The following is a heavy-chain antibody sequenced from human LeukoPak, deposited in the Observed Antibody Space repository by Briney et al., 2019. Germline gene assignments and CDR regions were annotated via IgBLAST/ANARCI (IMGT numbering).Heavy chain of an antibody. V-gene: IGHV4-34*01. D-gene: IGHD3-10*01. CDR2: IKHSGST. CDR1: GGSISSVY. Sequence: SETLSLTCSVSGGSISSVYWSWIRQPPGKGLEWIGEIKHSGSTNYNPSLKSRVTISVDTSKNQFSLKLSSVTAADTAVYYYARRYYYGSGSYNRKLDYWGQGTLVTVSS. J-gene: IGHJ4*02. CDR3: ARRYYYGSGSYNRKLDY.